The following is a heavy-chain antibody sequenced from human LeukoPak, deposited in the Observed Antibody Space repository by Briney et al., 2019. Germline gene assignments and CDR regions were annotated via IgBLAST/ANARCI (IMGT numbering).Heavy chain of an antibody. Sequence: ASVKVSCKASGYTFTSYGISWVRQARGQGLEWMGWISAYNGNTNYAQKLQGRVTMTTDTSTGTAYMELRSLRSDDTAVYYCARRGQYYYDSTAYYYDDYWGQGTLVTVSS. CDR3: ARRGQYYYDSTAYYYDDY. CDR2: ISAYNGNT. CDR1: GYTFTSYG. V-gene: IGHV1-18*01. D-gene: IGHD3-22*01. J-gene: IGHJ4*02.